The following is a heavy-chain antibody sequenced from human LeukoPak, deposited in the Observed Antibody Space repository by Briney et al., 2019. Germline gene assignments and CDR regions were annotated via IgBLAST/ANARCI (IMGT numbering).Heavy chain of an antibody. V-gene: IGHV4-4*07. CDR1: GGSINNYY. CDR3: AREEITAAGRSLDY. J-gene: IGHJ4*02. Sequence: PSETLSLTCTVSGGSINNYYWSWIRQPAGKGLEWIGRIYPSGSTNDNPALKSRVTMSIDTSKSQFSLKLTSVSAADTAVYYCAREEITAAGRSLDYWGQGTLVTVSS. D-gene: IGHD6-13*01. CDR2: IYPSGST.